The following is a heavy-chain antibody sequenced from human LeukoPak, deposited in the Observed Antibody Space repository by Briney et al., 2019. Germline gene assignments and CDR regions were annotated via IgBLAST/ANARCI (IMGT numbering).Heavy chain of an antibody. Sequence: SETLSLTCTVSGGSISSSSYYWGWIRQPPGKGLEWIGSIYYSGSTYYNPSLKSRVTISVDTSKNQFSLKLSSVTAADTAVYYRARHSTSKAARTTYYYYYGMDVWGQGTTVTVSS. D-gene: IGHD6-6*01. J-gene: IGHJ6*02. CDR3: ARHSTSKAARTTYYYYYGMDV. CDR1: GGSISSSSYY. CDR2: IYYSGST. V-gene: IGHV4-39*01.